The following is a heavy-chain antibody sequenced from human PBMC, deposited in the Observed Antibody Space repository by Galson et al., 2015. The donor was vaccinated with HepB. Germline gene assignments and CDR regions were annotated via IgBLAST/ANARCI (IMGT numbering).Heavy chain of an antibody. CDR3: AAGWGGDYVWGSYRNYYYYGMDV. J-gene: IGHJ6*02. V-gene: IGHV1-58*01. CDR1: GFTFTSSA. D-gene: IGHD3-16*02. Sequence: SVKVSCKASGFTFTSSAVQWVRQARGQRLEWIGWIVVGSGNTNYAQKFQERVTITRDMSTSTAYMELSSLRSEDTAVYYCAAGWGGDYVWGSYRNYYYYGMDVWGQGTTVTVSS. CDR2: IVVGSGNT.